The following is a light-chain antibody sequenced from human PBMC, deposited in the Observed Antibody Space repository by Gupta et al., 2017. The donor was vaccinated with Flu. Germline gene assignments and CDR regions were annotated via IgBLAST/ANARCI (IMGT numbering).Light chain of an antibody. J-gene: IGLJ3*02. CDR1: SNDVGNYKY. V-gene: IGLV2-8*01. CDR2: EVS. CDR3: HSDAGSNSWV. Sequence: VTISCTGSSNDVGNYKYVSWYQLPPCKAHKLMIYEVSQPPAGVPARFSGSKAGNTASLTVSGLKEEEEADYYGHSDAGSNSWVFGGGTKLTVL.